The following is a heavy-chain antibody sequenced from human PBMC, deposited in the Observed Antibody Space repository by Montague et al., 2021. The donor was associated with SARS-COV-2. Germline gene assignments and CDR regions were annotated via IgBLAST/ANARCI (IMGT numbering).Heavy chain of an antibody. CDR3: ARHYSATLPAVY. Sequence: SETLSLTCTVSGGSISSLYWCWFRQPPGKGLERIWYMSDSGSTNSNSSLTSRVTMSVDTSKNQISLKVNSVTAADTAVYYCARHYSATLPAVYWGQGTLVTVSS. CDR2: MSDSGST. CDR1: GGSISSLY. V-gene: IGHV4-59*08. J-gene: IGHJ4*02. D-gene: IGHD2-15*01.